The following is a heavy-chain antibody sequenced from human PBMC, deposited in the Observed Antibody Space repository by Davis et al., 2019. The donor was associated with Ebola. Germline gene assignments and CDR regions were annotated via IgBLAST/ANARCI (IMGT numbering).Heavy chain of an antibody. D-gene: IGHD1-1*01. CDR1: GGSISSYY. CDR3: ARGSSRGRQERLRFEY. Sequence: MPSETLSLTCTVSGGSISSYYWSWIRQSPGKGPEWVGSIYYSANTNYNPSLKSRVIISVDTSKKQFSLKLTSVTAADTAVYYCARGSSRGRQERLRFEYWGQGILVTVSS. J-gene: IGHJ4*02. V-gene: IGHV4-59*01. CDR2: IYYSANT.